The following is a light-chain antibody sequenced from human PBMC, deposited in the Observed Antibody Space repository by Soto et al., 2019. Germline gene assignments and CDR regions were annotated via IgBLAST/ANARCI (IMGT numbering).Light chain of an antibody. J-gene: IGLJ2*01. CDR3: SSYTITATL. CDR2: DVT. CDR1: SSDVGLYNY. V-gene: IGLV2-14*03. Sequence: QSALTQPASVSGSPGQSITISCTGTSSDVGLYNYVSWYQQHPGKAPKLVISDVTNRPSGVSDRFSGSKSGNTAFLTISGLQAEDEADYYCSSYTITATLFGRGTKLTVL.